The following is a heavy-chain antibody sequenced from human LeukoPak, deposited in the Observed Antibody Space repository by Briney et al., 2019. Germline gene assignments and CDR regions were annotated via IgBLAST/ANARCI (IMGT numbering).Heavy chain of an antibody. CDR3: ARSLSSGYYYFDY. J-gene: IGHJ4*02. CDR2: IYTSGST. V-gene: IGHV4-61*02. CDR1: GGSISSSSYY. Sequence: SQTLSLTCTVSGGSISSSSYYWSWIRQPAGKGLGWIGRIYTSGSTNYNPSLKSRVTISVDTSKNQFSLQLSSVTAADTAVYYCARSLSSGYYYFDYWGQGTLVTVSS. D-gene: IGHD3-22*01.